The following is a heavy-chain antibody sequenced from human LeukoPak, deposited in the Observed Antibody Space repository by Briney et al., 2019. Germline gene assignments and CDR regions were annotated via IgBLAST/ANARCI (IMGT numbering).Heavy chain of an antibody. CDR3: ATVRIAARPYFDY. CDR1: GGSISSYY. CDR2: IYISGST. Sequence: SETLSLTCTVSGGSISSYYWSWIRQPPGKGLEWIGYIYISGSTNYSPSHKSRVTLSVDASRNQFSLKLSSVTAADTAVYYCATVRIAARPYFDYWGQGTLVTVSS. V-gene: IGHV4-4*09. D-gene: IGHD6-6*01. J-gene: IGHJ4*02.